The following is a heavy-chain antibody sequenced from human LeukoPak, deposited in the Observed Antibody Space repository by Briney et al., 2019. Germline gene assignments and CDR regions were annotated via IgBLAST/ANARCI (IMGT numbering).Heavy chain of an antibody. Sequence: GGSLRLSCEVSGFTFSNYDMNWVRQAPGKGLEWISYIRTSATIIYYADSVRDRFTVSRDNAKNLLYLQMNSLRVEDTAVYYCARDGDSSSYYGDFDYWGQGTLVTVS. CDR1: GFTFSNYD. J-gene: IGHJ4*02. CDR2: IRTSATII. D-gene: IGHD6-13*01. CDR3: ARDGDSSSYYGDFDY. V-gene: IGHV3-48*03.